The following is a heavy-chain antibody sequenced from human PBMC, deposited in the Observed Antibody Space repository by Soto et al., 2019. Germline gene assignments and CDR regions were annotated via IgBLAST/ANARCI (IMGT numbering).Heavy chain of an antibody. CDR3: ARESEDLTSNFDY. J-gene: IGHJ4*02. CDR2: ISSTTNYI. V-gene: IGHV3-21*06. Sequence: GGSLRLSCAASGFSLTRYSMNWVSQAPGKGLEWVSSISSTTNYIYYGDSMKGRFTISRDNAKNSLYLEMNSLRAEDTAVYYCARESEDLTSNFDYWGQGTLVTVSS. CDR1: GFSLTRYS.